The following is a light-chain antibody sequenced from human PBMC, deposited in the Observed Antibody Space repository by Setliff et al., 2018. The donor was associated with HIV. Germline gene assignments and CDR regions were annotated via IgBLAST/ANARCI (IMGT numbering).Light chain of an antibody. V-gene: IGLV2-14*03. CDR1: SSDVGGYNY. CDR2: DVS. Sequence: QSVLTQPASVSGSPGQSITISCTGTSSDVGGYNYVSWYQQHPGKAPKLMIYDVSNRPSGVSNRFSGSKSGNTASLTISGLQAEDEADYYCSSDTSSSTPYVFGTGTKVTVL. CDR3: SSDTSSSTPYV. J-gene: IGLJ1*01.